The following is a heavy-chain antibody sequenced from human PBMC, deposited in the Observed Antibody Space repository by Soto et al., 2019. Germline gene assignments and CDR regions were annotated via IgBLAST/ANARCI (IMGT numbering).Heavy chain of an antibody. CDR3: ARDGARHSGPIDY. CDR2: IIPIFGTA. Sequence: QVQLVQSGAGVKKPGSSVKVSCKASGGTFSSYSINWVRQAPGQGLEWMGEIIPIFGTANYAQKSQGRVTITADESTSTAYMERSTLRSEDTALYSWARDGARHSGPIDYWGQGPLVSASS. CDR1: GGTFSSYS. D-gene: IGHD2-15*01. J-gene: IGHJ4*02. V-gene: IGHV1-69*01.